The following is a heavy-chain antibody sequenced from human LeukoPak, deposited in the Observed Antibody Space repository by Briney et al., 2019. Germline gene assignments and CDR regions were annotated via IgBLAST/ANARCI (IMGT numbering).Heavy chain of an antibody. J-gene: IGHJ4*02. CDR3: AREADGYNRFDY. Sequence: SETLSLTCTVSGGSISSYYWSWIRQPPGKGLEWIGYIYYSGSTYYNPSLKSRVTISVDTSKNQFSLKLSSVTAADTAVYYCAREADGYNRFDYWGQGTLVTVSS. CDR1: GGSISSYY. D-gene: IGHD5-24*01. V-gene: IGHV4-59*06. CDR2: IYYSGST.